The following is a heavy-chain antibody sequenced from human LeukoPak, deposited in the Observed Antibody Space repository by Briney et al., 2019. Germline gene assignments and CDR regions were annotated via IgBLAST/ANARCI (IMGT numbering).Heavy chain of an antibody. Sequence: GASVKVSCKASGGTFSSYAISWVRQAPGQGLEWMGGIIPIFGTANYAQKFQGRVTITADESTSTAYMELSSLRSEDTAVYYCARDFPVGDYGDYNPGSLDYWGRGTLVTVSS. V-gene: IGHV1-69*13. D-gene: IGHD4-17*01. CDR2: IIPIFGTA. CDR3: ARDFPVGDYGDYNPGSLDY. J-gene: IGHJ4*02. CDR1: GGTFSSYA.